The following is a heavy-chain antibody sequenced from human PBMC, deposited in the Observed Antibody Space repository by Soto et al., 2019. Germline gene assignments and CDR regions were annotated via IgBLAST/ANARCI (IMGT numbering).Heavy chain of an antibody. V-gene: IGHV3-13*01. D-gene: IGHD6-19*01. CDR1: GFIFSDYD. J-gene: IGHJ3*01. CDR3: ARDPSGWGSDV. Sequence: EGQLVESGGGLVQPGGSLRLACVASGFIFSDYDMHWVRQATGKSLEWVSAIGTAGDTHYSDSVKGRFTISRENGVNSLYLRMNSLRAGDTAVYYCARDPSGWGSDVRGQGTMVTVSS. CDR2: IGTAGDT.